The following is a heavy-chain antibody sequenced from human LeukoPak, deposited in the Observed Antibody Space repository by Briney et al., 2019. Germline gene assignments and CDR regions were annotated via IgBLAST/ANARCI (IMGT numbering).Heavy chain of an antibody. J-gene: IGHJ6*03. CDR3: ARVRVLRGYTYYYMDV. D-gene: IGHD3-22*01. CDR1: GYTFTSYA. Sequence: ASVKVSCKASGYTFTSYAMNWVRQAPGQGLEWMGWINTNTGNPTYAQGFTGRFVFSLDTSVSTAYLQISSLKAEDTAVYYCARVRVLRGYTYYYMDVWGKGTTVTVSS. CDR2: INTNTGNP. V-gene: IGHV7-4-1*02.